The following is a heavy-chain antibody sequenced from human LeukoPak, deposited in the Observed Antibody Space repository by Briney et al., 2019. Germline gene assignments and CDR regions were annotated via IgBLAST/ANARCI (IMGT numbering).Heavy chain of an antibody. J-gene: IGHJ3*02. Sequence: ASVKVSCKASGGTFSSYAISWVRQAPGQGLEWMGVIIPIFGTANYAQKFQGRVTITADESTSTAYMELSSLRSEDTAVYYCARVGYCSSTSCFDPREAFDIWGQGTMVTVSS. CDR2: IIPIFGTA. CDR3: ARVGYCSSTSCFDPREAFDI. D-gene: IGHD2-2*01. CDR1: GGTFSSYA. V-gene: IGHV1-69*01.